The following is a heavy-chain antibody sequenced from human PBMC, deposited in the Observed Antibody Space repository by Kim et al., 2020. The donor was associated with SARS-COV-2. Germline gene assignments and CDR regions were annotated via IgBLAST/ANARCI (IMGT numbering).Heavy chain of an antibody. CDR1: GGSISSSSYY. D-gene: IGHD4-17*01. CDR2: IYYSGST. Sequence: SETLSLTCTVSGGSISSSSYYWGWIRQPPGKGLEWIGSIYYSGSTYYNPSLKSRVTISVDTSKNQFSLKLSSVTAADTAVYYCARLDYGDYGGGYWGQGTLVTVSS. J-gene: IGHJ4*02. V-gene: IGHV4-39*01. CDR3: ARLDYGDYGGGY.